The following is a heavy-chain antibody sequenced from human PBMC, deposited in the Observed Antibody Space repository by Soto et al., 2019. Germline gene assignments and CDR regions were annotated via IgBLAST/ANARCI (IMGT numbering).Heavy chain of an antibody. CDR1: GFTFSDYG. D-gene: IGHD3-3*01. Sequence: PGGSLRLSCVVSGFTFSDYGMHWVRQAPGKGLEWVAVISPDSSEIFYADSVKGRFTISRDNPKNTLFLHMNSPRADDTAVYYCAIARVADSSLDHWGRGVLVTVSS. CDR3: AIARVADSSLDH. J-gene: IGHJ4*01. CDR2: ISPDSSEI. V-gene: IGHV3-30*03.